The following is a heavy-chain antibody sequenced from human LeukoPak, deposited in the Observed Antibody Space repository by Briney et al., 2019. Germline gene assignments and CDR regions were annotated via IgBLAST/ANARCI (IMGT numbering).Heavy chain of an antibody. V-gene: IGHV1-46*01. J-gene: IGHJ3*02. CDR2: INPSGGST. Sequence: GASVKVSCKASGYTFTSYYMHWVRQAPGQGLEWMGIINPSGGSTSYAQKFQGRVTMTTDTSTSTAYMELRSLRSDDTAVYYCAATGALITMLIWGQGTMVTVSS. CDR1: GYTFTSYY. CDR3: AATGALITMLI. D-gene: IGHD3-10*01.